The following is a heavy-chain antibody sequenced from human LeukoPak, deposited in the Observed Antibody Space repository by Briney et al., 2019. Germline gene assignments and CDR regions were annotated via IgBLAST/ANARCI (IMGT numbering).Heavy chain of an antibody. CDR2: ISWNSASV. D-gene: IGHD6-13*01. J-gene: IGHJ4*02. V-gene: IGHV3-9*01. CDR3: AKDYGYSSSWYDY. Sequence: GRSLRLSCAASGFTFADYGMHWVRQAPGKGLEWVSTISWNSASVGYVDSVKGRFTISRDNAKKTLYLQMNSLRPEDTALYYCAKDYGYSSSWYDYWGQGTLVTVSS. CDR1: GFTFADYG.